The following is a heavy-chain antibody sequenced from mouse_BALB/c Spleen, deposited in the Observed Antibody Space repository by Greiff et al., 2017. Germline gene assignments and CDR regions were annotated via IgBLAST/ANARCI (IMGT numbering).Heavy chain of an antibody. Sequence: QVQLQQSGAELVRPGSSVKISCKASGYAFSSYWMNWVKQRPGKGLEWIGQICPGDGDTNYNGKFKGKATLTADKSSSTAYMQLSSLTSEDSAVYFCASYYYGSSYWFAYWGQGTLVTVSA. CDR1: GYAFSSYW. J-gene: IGHJ3*01. CDR2: ICPGDGDT. CDR3: ASYYYGSSYWFAY. D-gene: IGHD1-1*01. V-gene: IGHV1-80*01.